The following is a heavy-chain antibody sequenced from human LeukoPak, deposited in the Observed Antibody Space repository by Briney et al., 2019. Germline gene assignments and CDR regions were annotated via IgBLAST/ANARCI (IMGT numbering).Heavy chain of an antibody. V-gene: IGHV3-30*04. CDR1: GFTFSSYA. CDR2: ISYDGSNK. Sequence: GGSLRLSCAASGFTFSSYAMHWVRQAPGKGLEWVAVISYDGSNKYYADSVKGRFTISRDNSKNTLYLQMNSLRAEDTAVYYCARGIAAAGPYYFDYWGQGTLVTVSS. D-gene: IGHD6-13*01. J-gene: IGHJ4*02. CDR3: ARGIAAAGPYYFDY.